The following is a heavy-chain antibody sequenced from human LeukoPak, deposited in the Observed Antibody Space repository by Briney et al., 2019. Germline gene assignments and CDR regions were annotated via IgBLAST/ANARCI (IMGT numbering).Heavy chain of an antibody. Sequence: GESLKISCKGSGYSFISFWIAWVRKMPGKGLEWMGIIYPGDSDTRYSPSFQGQVTISADKSISTAYLQWSSLQASDTAMYYCARQTYSSGWNDYWGQGTLVTVSS. CDR3: ARQTYSSGWNDY. D-gene: IGHD6-19*01. CDR1: GYSFISFW. V-gene: IGHV5-51*01. CDR2: IYPGDSDT. J-gene: IGHJ4*02.